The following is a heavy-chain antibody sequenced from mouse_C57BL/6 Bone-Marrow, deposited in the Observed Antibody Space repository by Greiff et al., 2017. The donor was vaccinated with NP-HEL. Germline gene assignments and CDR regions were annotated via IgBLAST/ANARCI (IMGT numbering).Heavy chain of an antibody. CDR2: SSTI. V-gene: IGHV5-17*01. Sequence: SSTIYYADTVKGRFTISRDNAKNTLFLQMTSLRSEDTAMYYCARWDYYGSPFAYWGQGTLVTVSA. D-gene: IGHD1-1*01. J-gene: IGHJ3*01. CDR3: ARWDYYGSPFAY.